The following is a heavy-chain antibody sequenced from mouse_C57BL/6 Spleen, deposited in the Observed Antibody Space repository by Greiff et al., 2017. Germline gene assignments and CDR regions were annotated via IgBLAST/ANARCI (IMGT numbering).Heavy chain of an antibody. Sequence: QVPLQQPGAELVRPGSSVKLSCKASGYTFTSYWMHWVKQRPIQGLEWIGNIDPSDSETHYNQKFKDKATLTVDKSSSTAYMQLSSLTSEDSAVYYCARSRGRVYFDYWGQGTTLTVSS. J-gene: IGHJ2*01. CDR3: ARSRGRVYFDY. V-gene: IGHV1-52*01. CDR2: IDPSDSET. CDR1: GYTFTSYW.